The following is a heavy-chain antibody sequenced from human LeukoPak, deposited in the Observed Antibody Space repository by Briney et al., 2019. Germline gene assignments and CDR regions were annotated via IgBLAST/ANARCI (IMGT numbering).Heavy chain of an antibody. J-gene: IGHJ4*02. V-gene: IGHV3-48*02. CDR3: TRDRSSGYPGSFDY. Sequence: GGSLRLSCAASGFTFSSYNMNWVRQAPGKGLEWVSYISSSSITIYYTDSLKGRFTISRDNAKSSLYLQMDSLRDEDTAVYYCTRDRSSGYPGSFDYWGQGILVTVPS. CDR2: ISSSSITI. D-gene: IGHD3-22*01. CDR1: GFTFSSYN.